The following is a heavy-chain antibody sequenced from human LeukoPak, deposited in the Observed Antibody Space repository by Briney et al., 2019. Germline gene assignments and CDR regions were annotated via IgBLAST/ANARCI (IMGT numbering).Heavy chain of an antibody. Sequence: SETLSLTCTVSGGSVSSNNYYWSWIRQPPGKGLEYIGYIYYSGTTKYNPSLKSRVTISVDTSKNQSSLKLRSVTAADTAVYYCARATPLYSSDWYVNWFDPWGQGTLVTVSS. V-gene: IGHV4-61*01. CDR2: IYYSGTT. CDR1: GGSVSSNNYY. J-gene: IGHJ5*02. D-gene: IGHD6-19*01. CDR3: ARATPLYSSDWYVNWFDP.